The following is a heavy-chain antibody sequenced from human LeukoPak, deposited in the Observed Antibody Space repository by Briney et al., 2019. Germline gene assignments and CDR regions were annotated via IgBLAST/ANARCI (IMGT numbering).Heavy chain of an antibody. J-gene: IGHJ4*02. CDR3: ARAGGNSEGFDY. Sequence: ASVKVSCKASGYTFTSYYMHWVRQAPGQGLEWMGIINPCGGSTSYAQKFQGRVTMTRDTSTSTVYMELSSLRSEDTAVYYRARAGGNSEGFDYWGQGTLVTVSS. CDR2: INPCGGST. V-gene: IGHV1-46*01. CDR1: GYTFTSYY. D-gene: IGHD4-23*01.